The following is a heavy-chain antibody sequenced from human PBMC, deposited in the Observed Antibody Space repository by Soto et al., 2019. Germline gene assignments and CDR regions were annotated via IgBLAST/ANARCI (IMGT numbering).Heavy chain of an antibody. CDR3: ARGTDYCSSTSCYRGRYWYYDL. V-gene: IGHV1-69*01. D-gene: IGHD2-2*02. CDR2: IIPILGTA. CDR1: GGTFSSYA. Sequence: QVQLVQSGAEVKKPGSSVKVSCKASGGTFSSYAISWVRQAPGQGLEWMGGIIPILGTANYAQKFQGRVTITADESTSTAYMELSSLRSEDTAVYYRARGTDYCSSTSCYRGRYWYYDLWGRGTLVTVSS. J-gene: IGHJ2*01.